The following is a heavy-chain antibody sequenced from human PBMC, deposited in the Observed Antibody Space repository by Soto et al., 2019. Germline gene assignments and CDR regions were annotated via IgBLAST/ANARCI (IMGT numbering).Heavy chain of an antibody. CDR2: IYYSGRT. Sequence: QVQLQESGPGLVKPSQTLSLTCTVSGGSISSGGYYWSWIRQHPGKGLEWSGYIYYSGRTYHNPSLTSRITIEVDTSKNQFTLKLCSVTAADTAVYYCATAGAVDWCEPWGQGTPVTVSS. CDR3: ATAGAVDWCEP. V-gene: IGHV4-31*03. J-gene: IGHJ5*02. CDR1: GGSISSGGYY.